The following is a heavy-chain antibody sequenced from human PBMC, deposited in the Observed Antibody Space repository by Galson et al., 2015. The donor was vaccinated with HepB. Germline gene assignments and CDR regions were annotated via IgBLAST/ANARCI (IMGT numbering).Heavy chain of an antibody. Sequence: PALVKPTQTLTLTCTVSGFSLSNARMGVSWIRQPPGKALEWLAHIFSNDEKSYSTSLKSRLTISKDTSKSQVVLTMTNMDPVDTATYYCARILGYYDSSGYYYHWFDPWGQGTLVTVSS. D-gene: IGHD3-22*01. CDR2: IFSNDEK. CDR3: ARILGYYDSSGYYYHWFDP. CDR1: GFSLSNARMG. V-gene: IGHV2-26*01. J-gene: IGHJ5*02.